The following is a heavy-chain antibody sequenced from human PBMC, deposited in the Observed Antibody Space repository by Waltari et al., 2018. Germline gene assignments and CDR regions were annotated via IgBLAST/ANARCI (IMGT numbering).Heavy chain of an antibody. Sequence: EVQLVESGGGLVQPGGFLRVSCTASGFTFSSYWMHWVRQVPGRGRVWGSRSNRDGSVTSYADSAKGRFTSSRDNAKNTLFLQMNSLRGEDTAVYYCASGNSHAFDLWGQGTMVTVSS. D-gene: IGHD1-7*01. V-gene: IGHV3-74*01. CDR1: GFTFSSYW. J-gene: IGHJ3*01. CDR2: SNRDGSVT. CDR3: ASGNSHAFDL.